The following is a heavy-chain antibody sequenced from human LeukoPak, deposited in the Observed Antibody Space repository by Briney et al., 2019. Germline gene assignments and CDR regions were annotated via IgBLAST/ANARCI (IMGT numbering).Heavy chain of an antibody. CDR1: GGSFSGYY. CDR3: VRQGLREDPGAFDI. V-gene: IGHV4-34*01. CDR2: INHSGST. J-gene: IGHJ3*02. Sequence: SETLSLTCAVYGGSFSGYYWSWIRQPPGKGLEWIGEINHSGSTNYNPSLKSRVTISVDTSKNQFSLKLSSVTAADTAVYYCVRQGLREDPGAFDIWGQGTMVTVSS. D-gene: IGHD6-25*01.